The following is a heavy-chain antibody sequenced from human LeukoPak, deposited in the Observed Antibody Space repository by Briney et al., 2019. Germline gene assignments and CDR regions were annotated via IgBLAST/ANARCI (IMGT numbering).Heavy chain of an antibody. D-gene: IGHD2-8*01. J-gene: IGHJ4*02. CDR1: GFTFSSYW. V-gene: IGHV3-7*01. Sequence: GGSLRLSCEGSGFTFSSYWMSWVRQAPGKGLEWVANIKQDGSEKYYVDSVKGRFTISRDNAKNSLYLQMNSLRAEDTAVYYCARVGPQMEAYYFDYWGQGTLVTVSS. CDR2: IKQDGSEK. CDR3: ARVGPQMEAYYFDY.